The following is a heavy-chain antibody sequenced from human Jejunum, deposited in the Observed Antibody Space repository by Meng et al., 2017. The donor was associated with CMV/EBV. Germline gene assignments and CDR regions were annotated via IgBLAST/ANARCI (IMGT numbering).Heavy chain of an antibody. J-gene: IGHJ3*02. Sequence: FSTYAMSWVGQGPGKGLEWVSSLSGTGGGPTYSADSVKGRFTISRDNPRNTLYLNLDSLRAQDTAVYYCARVIAREESAFNAFDIWGRGTMVTVSS. CDR3: ARVIAREESAFNAFDI. D-gene: IGHD2-21*01. CDR2: LSGTGGGPT. V-gene: IGHV3-23*01. CDR1: FSTYA.